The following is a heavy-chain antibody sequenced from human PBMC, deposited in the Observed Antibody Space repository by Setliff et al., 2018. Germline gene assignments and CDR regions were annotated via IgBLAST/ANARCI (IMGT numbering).Heavy chain of an antibody. J-gene: IGHJ4*02. CDR2: INHSGNT. Sequence: SETLSLTCAVSGGSSSGYYWSWIRQPPGKGLEWIGEINHSGNTNYNPSLKSRVTISVDTSKNQFSLKLSSVTAADTAVYYCARRETYYNFWSGYFDYWGQGTLVTVSS. CDR3: ARRETYYNFWSGYFDY. D-gene: IGHD3-3*01. CDR1: GGSSSGYY. V-gene: IGHV4-34*01.